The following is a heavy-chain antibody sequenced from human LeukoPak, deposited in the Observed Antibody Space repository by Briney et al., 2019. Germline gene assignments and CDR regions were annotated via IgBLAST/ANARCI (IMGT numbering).Heavy chain of an antibody. V-gene: IGHV4-31*03. D-gene: IGHD1-26*01. CDR3: GRGEYSGSYEIFDY. CDR2: IYYSGST. Sequence: SQTLSLTCTVSGGSISSGGYYWSWIRQHPGKGLEWIGYIYYSGSTYYNPSLKSRVTISVDTSKSQFSLKLSSVTAADTAVYYCGRGEYSGSYEIFDYWGQGTLVTVSS. CDR1: GGSISSGGYY. J-gene: IGHJ4*02.